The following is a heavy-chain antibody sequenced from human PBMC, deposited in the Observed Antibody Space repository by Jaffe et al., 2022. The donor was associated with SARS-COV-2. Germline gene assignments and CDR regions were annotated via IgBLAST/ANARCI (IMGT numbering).Heavy chain of an antibody. J-gene: IGHJ4*02. CDR1: GFTFSSYS. D-gene: IGHD5-18*01. Sequence: EVQLVESGGGLVKPGGSLRLSCAASGFTFSSYSMNWVRQAPGKGLEWVSSISSSSSYIYYADSVKGRFTISRDNAKNSLYLQMNSLRAEDTAVYYCARDLDTAMVGGSGELGYWGQGTLVTVSS. CDR3: ARDLDTAMVGGSGELGY. V-gene: IGHV3-21*01. CDR2: ISSSSSYI.